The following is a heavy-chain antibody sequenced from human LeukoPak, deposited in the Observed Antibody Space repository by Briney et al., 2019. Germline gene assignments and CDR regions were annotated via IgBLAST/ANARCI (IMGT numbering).Heavy chain of an antibody. CDR1: GYTFTSYG. D-gene: IGHD2-2*01. V-gene: IGHV1-18*01. Sequence: ASVKVSCKASGYTFTSYGISWVRQAPGQGLEWMGWISAYNGNTNYAQKLQGRVTMTTDTPTSTAYMELRSLRSDDTAVYYCARGPIVVVPAATDYWGQGTLVTVSS. CDR2: ISAYNGNT. J-gene: IGHJ4*02. CDR3: ARGPIVVVPAATDY.